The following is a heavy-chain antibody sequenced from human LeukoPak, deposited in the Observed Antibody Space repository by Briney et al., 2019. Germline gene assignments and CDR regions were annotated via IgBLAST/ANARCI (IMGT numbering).Heavy chain of an antibody. CDR1: GYTFTSYY. J-gene: IGHJ4*02. V-gene: IGHV1-46*01. Sequence: GASVKVSCKASGYTFTSYYMHWVRQAPGQGLEWMGIINPSGGSTSYAQKFQGRVTMTRDTSTSTVYMELSSLRSEDTAVYYCAKVSAVGRYLGLGDYWGQGTLVTVSS. CDR3: AKVSAVGRYLGLGDY. CDR2: INPSGGST. D-gene: IGHD3-16*01.